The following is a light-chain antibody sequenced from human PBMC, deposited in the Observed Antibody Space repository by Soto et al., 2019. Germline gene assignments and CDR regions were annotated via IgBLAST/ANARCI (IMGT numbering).Light chain of an antibody. J-gene: IGKJ5*01. CDR3: QQRSNWPIT. CDR2: DAS. Sequence: DIVMTQSPATLSVSPCERATLSFRASQSVSSYLAWYQQKPGQAPRLLIYDASNRATGIPARFSGSGSGTDFTLTISSLEPEDFAVYYCQQRSNWPITCGQGTRREIK. V-gene: IGKV3-11*01. CDR1: QSVSSY.